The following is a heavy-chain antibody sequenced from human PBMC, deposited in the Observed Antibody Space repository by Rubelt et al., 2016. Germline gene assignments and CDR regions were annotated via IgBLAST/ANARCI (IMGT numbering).Heavy chain of an antibody. CDR1: GYTFTSYA. Sequence: QVQLVQSGSELKKPGASVKVSCKASGYTFTSYAMNWVRQAPGQGLEWMGIINPSGGSTSYAQKYQGRVTMTRDTRTSAVYRELSSLRSEETAVYYCAREPGPRGNDYWGQGTLVTVSS. CDR3: AREPGPRGNDY. J-gene: IGHJ4*02. V-gene: IGHV1-46*03. D-gene: IGHD3-10*01. CDR2: INPSGGST.